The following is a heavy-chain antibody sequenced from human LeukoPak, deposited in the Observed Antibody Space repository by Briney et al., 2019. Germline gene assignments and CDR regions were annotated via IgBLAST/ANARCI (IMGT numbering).Heavy chain of an antibody. Sequence: SETLSLTCTVSGGSISSSSYYWGWIRQPPGKGLEWIGSIYYSGSTYYNPSLKSRVTISVDTSKTQFSLTVTSVTAADTAVYYCARENVLRFLEWFYNWFDPWGQGTLVTVSS. CDR2: IYYSGST. D-gene: IGHD3-3*01. J-gene: IGHJ5*02. CDR3: ARENVLRFLEWFYNWFDP. CDR1: GGSISSSSYY. V-gene: IGHV4-39*07.